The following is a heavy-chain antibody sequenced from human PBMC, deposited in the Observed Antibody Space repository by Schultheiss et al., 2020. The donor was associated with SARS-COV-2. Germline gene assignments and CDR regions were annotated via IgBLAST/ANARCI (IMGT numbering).Heavy chain of an antibody. D-gene: IGHD6-13*01. J-gene: IGHJ4*02. Sequence: GGSLRLSCAASGFTFSSYGMHWVRQAPGKGLEWVAVISYDGSNKYYADSVKGRFTISRDNSKNSLYLQMNSLRAEDTAVYYCARDRIAAAGTIDYWGQGTLVTVSS. CDR1: GFTFSSYG. CDR3: ARDRIAAAGTIDY. V-gene: IGHV3-33*05. CDR2: ISYDGSNK.